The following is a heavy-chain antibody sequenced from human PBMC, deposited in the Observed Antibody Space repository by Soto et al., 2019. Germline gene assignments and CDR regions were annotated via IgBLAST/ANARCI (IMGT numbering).Heavy chain of an antibody. V-gene: IGHV3-72*01. J-gene: IGHJ4*02. Sequence: EVQLVESGGGLVQPGGSLRLSCATSGFTFSGHFMDWVRQAPGKGLEWVARSTNKASVYTTHYPASVIGRFSISRDDSKNSLYLQMDGLKTEDTAVYYCASPQFGTFDYWGQGTLVTVSS. CDR3: ASPQFGTFDY. CDR1: GFTFSGHF. CDR2: STNKASVYTT. D-gene: IGHD1-1*01.